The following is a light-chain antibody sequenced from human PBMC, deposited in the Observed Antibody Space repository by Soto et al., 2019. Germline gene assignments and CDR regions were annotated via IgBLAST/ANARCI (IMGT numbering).Light chain of an antibody. CDR1: QSISSW. CDR2: DAS. CDR3: LQYHTYRA. V-gene: IGKV1-5*01. Sequence: DSQMTQSPSTLSASVGDRVTITCRASQSISSWLAWYQQKPGIAPTLLIYDASNLEAGVPSRFSGSGSGTEFTLTISSLQPDDFATYYCLQYHTYRAFGQGTKVDIK. J-gene: IGKJ1*01.